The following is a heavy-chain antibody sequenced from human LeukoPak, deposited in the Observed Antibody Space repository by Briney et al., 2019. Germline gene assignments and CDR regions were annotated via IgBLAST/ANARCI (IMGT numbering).Heavy chain of an antibody. J-gene: IGHJ4*02. CDR2: IYSSGIT. Sequence: SETLSLTCTVSGDSISNYYWTWIRQPAGKGLEWIGRIYSSGITDYNLSLTSRVTISIDKSNQFSLKLTSVTAADTAVYYCARERVGYDTGGRGPRFAHCGQGTLVTVSS. CDR3: ARERVGYDTGGRGPRFAH. V-gene: IGHV4-4*07. CDR1: GDSISNYY. D-gene: IGHD2-8*02.